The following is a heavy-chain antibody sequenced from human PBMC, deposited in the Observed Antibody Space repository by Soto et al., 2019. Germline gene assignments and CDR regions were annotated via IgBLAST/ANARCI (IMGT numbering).Heavy chain of an antibody. CDR2: VLPILGSI. CDR1: GGTFNTYT. D-gene: IGHD3-16*02. CDR3: GRIPRYSFPTSDPLDN. Sequence: ASVQVYCKASGGTFNTYTFSRVRQDPGQGLEWMGSVLPILGSINYAPEFQGRLSISADQSSTTVYMELSSLTSQDTATYYCGRIPRYSFPTSDPLDNWGQGTLVPVSS. J-gene: IGHJ4*02. V-gene: IGHV1-69*08.